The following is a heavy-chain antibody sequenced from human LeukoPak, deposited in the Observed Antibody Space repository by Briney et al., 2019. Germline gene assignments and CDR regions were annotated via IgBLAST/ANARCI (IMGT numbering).Heavy chain of an antibody. D-gene: IGHD3-10*01. CDR1: GYTFTSYG. Sequence: ASVKVSCKASGYTFTSYGISWVRQAPGQGLEWMGWISAYNGNTTYEQKPQGRVTMTTDTSTSTAYMELRSLRSDDTAVYYCARDTYHYGSGSYPPGVHYYYYGMDVWGQGTTVTVSS. J-gene: IGHJ6*02. CDR2: ISAYNGNT. V-gene: IGHV1-18*01. CDR3: ARDTYHYGSGSYPPGVHYYYYGMDV.